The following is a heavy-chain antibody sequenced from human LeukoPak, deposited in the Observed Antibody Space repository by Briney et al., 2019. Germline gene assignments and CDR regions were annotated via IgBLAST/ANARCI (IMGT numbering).Heavy chain of an antibody. V-gene: IGHV3-66*01. CDR2: IYSCGST. D-gene: IGHD2-2*01. Sequence: PGGSLRLSCAASGFTVSSNYMSWVRQAPGKGLEWVSVIYSCGSTYYADSVKGRFTISRDNSKNTLYLQMNSLRAEDTAVYYCARSPGTSCSARNGIYYYMDVWGKGTTVTVSS. CDR1: GFTVSSNY. J-gene: IGHJ6*03. CDR3: ARSPGTSCSARNGIYYYMDV.